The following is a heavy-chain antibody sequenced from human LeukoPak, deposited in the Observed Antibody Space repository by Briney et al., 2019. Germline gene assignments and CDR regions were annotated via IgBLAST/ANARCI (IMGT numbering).Heavy chain of an antibody. J-gene: IGHJ4*02. CDR1: GFTFSSYA. V-gene: IGHV3-23*01. Sequence: GGSLRLSCAASGFTFSSYAMTWVRQAPGKGLEWVSAISGSGVSTYYADSVKGRFTISRDNSRNTLYLQMNSLRAEDTAVYYCAKRSYGTDRYYFDYWGQGTLATVSS. CDR3: AKRSYGTDRYYFDY. CDR2: ISGSGVST. D-gene: IGHD5-18*01.